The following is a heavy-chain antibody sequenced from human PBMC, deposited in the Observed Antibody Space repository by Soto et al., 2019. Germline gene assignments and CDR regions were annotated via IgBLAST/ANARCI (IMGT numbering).Heavy chain of an antibody. CDR2: ISTNGGTT. Sequence: PGGSLRLSCSASGFTFSNYAMHWVRQAPGKRLEYVSAISTNGGTTYYADSVKGRFTISRDNSKNTLYLQMSSLRAEDTAVYYSVSPNHGGNSAYFDYWGQGTLVTVSS. J-gene: IGHJ4*02. V-gene: IGHV3-64D*06. D-gene: IGHD2-21*02. CDR3: VSPNHGGNSAYFDY. CDR1: GFTFSNYA.